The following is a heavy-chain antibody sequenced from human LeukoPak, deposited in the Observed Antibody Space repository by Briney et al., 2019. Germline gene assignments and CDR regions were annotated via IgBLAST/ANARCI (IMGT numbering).Heavy chain of an antibody. D-gene: IGHD1-26*01. J-gene: IGHJ4*02. Sequence: ASVKVSCKASGYTFTGYYMHWVRQAPGQGLEWMGWVNPNSGGTNYAQKFQGRVTMTRDTSISTAYMELSRLRSDDTAVYYCARSSGSYVTAFDYWGQGTLVTVSS. CDR2: VNPNSGGT. CDR1: GYTFTGYY. CDR3: ARSSGSYVTAFDY. V-gene: IGHV1-2*02.